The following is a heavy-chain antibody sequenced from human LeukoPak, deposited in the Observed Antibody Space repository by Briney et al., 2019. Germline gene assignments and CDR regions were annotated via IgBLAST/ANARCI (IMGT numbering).Heavy chain of an antibody. CDR3: ARGFCSSTSCYKNWFDP. CDR1: GFTFSSYW. CDR2: IKQDGSEI. D-gene: IGHD2-2*02. Sequence: PGGSLRLSCAASGFTFSSYWMTWVCQAPGKGLEWVANIKQDGSEINYVDSVRGRFTISRDNAKNSVYLQMNSLRAEDTAVYYCARGFCSSTSCYKNWFDPWGQGTLVTVSS. J-gene: IGHJ5*02. V-gene: IGHV3-7*04.